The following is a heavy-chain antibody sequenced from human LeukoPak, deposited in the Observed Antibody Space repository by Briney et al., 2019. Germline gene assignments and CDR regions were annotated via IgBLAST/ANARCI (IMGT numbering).Heavy chain of an antibody. CDR3: ARGTAEAAGIDY. CDR2: LNTDGSST. V-gene: IGHV3-74*01. Sequence: GGSLRLSCAASGFPFITYCMHWVRQAPGKGLVWVSHLNTDGSSTTYADSVKGRFTISRDKAKSTLFLQLNSLRVEDTAVYYCARGTAEAAGIDYWGQGTLVTVSS. J-gene: IGHJ4*02. D-gene: IGHD6-13*01. CDR1: GFPFITYC.